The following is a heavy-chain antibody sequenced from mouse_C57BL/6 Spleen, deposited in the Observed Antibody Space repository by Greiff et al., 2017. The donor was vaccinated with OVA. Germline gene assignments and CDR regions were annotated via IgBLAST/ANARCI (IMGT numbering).Heavy chain of an antibody. Sequence: VHVKQSGPELVKPGASVKISCKASGYSFTGYYMNWVKQSPEKSLEWIGEINPSTGGTTYNQKFKAKATLTVDKSSSTAYMQLKSLTSEDSAVYYCARGGSAYAMDYWGQGTSVTVSS. CDR1: GYSFTGYY. D-gene: IGHD1-1*02. J-gene: IGHJ4*01. V-gene: IGHV1-42*01. CDR3: ARGGSAYAMDY. CDR2: INPSTGGT.